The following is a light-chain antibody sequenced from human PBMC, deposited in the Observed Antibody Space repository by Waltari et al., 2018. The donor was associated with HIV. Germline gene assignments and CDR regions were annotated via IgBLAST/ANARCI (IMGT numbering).Light chain of an antibody. CDR2: DVS. CDR1: SSDVGGYHY. V-gene: IGLV2-14*03. CDR3: ESYTSTSVWV. Sequence: QSALTQPASVSGSPGQSITISCTGSSSDVGGYHYVSWYQQHPGKAPRLPIYDVSTRPSGFSDRFSGSKSGDTASLTISGLQAEDEADYYCESYTSTSVWVFGGGTRLTVL. J-gene: IGLJ3*02.